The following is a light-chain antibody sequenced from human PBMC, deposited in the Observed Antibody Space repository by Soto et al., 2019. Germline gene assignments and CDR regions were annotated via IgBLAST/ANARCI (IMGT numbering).Light chain of an antibody. CDR1: QGFSSSY. CDR2: GAS. Sequence: EIVLTQSPGTLSLSPVERATLSCSASQGFSSSYLAWYQQKPGQAPRLLIYGASSRATGIPDRFSGSGSGTDFTLTISRLEPDDFAVYYCQHYGSALFTFDPGTKVDIK. CDR3: QHYGSALFT. V-gene: IGKV3-20*01. J-gene: IGKJ3*01.